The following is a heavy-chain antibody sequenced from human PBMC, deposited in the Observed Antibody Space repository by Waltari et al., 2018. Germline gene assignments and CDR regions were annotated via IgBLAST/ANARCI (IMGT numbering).Heavy chain of an antibody. Sequence: EVQLMESGGGLVKPGGSLRLSCAAYGFTFSTYNMNWVRQAPGKGLEWVSSVSSNGAYIHYGDSVKGRFTISRDNAKTSLYLQMNGLRDEDTAVYYCARGGWGFYLDLWGQGALVTVSS. CDR2: VSSNGAYI. D-gene: IGHD7-27*01. CDR3: ARGGWGFYLDL. J-gene: IGHJ5*02. CDR1: GFTFSTYN. V-gene: IGHV3-21*01.